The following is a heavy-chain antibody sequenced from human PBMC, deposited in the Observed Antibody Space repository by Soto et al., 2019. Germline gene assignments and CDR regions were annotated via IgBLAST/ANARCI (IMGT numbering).Heavy chain of an antibody. J-gene: IGHJ5*02. CDR2: ISGSGGST. D-gene: IGHD3-3*01. V-gene: IGHV3-23*01. CDR1: GFTFSSYA. CDR3: AKDETLRVLRFLEPKGRFEP. Sequence: GGSLRLSCAASGFTFSSYAMSWVRQAPGKGLEWVSAISGSGGSTYYADSVKGRFTISRDNSKNTLYLQMNSLRAEDTAVYYCAKDETLRVLRFLEPKGRFEPWGQGTLVTVSS.